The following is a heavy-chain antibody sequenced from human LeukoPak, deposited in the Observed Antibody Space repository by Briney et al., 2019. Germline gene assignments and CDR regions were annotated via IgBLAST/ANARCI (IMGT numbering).Heavy chain of an antibody. CDR2: INHSGST. CDR3: ARDDTAMVFGGDAFDI. CDR1: GGSFSGYY. D-gene: IGHD5-18*01. V-gene: IGHV4-34*01. J-gene: IGHJ3*02. Sequence: NPSETLSLTCAVYGGSFSGYYWSWIRQPPGKGLEWIGEINHSGSTNYNPSLKSRVTIPVDTSKNQFSLKLSSVTAADTAVYYCARDDTAMVFGGDAFDIWGQGTMVTVSS.